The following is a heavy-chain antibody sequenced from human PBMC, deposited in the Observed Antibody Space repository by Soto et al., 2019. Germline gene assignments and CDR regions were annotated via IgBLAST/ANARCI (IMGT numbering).Heavy chain of an antibody. J-gene: IGHJ4*02. CDR3: ARVIAAAGPALDY. Sequence: SETLSLTCTVSGGSISSYYWSWIRQPPGKGLEWIGYIYYSGSTNYNPSLKSRVTISVDTSKNQFSLKLSSVTAADTAVYYCARVIAAAGPALDYWGPGTLVTVSS. CDR2: IYYSGST. V-gene: IGHV4-59*01. D-gene: IGHD6-13*01. CDR1: GGSISSYY.